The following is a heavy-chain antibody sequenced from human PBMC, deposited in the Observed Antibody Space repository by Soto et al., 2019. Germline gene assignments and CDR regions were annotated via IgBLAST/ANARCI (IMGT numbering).Heavy chain of an antibody. V-gene: IGHV1-2*02. CDR2: INPATGAA. CDR3: ARGGGVGVAGSAAFDM. Sequence: QLHLVQSGAVVKKPGASVTVSCSASGYPVTAYYMHWVRQAPGRGLEWMGGINPATGAAKYTQTFQGRGTLTRATSTSTVFMELSGLTSAATAVFYCARGGGVGVAGSAAFDMWGQGTLVTVSS. CDR1: GYPVTAYY. D-gene: IGHD3-3*01. J-gene: IGHJ3*02.